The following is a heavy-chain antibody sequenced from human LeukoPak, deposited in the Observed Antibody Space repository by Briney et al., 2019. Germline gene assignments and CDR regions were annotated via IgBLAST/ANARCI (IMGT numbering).Heavy chain of an antibody. CDR2: ISPVSSYT. CDR1: GFSFNSYT. J-gene: IGHJ6*02. D-gene: IGHD2/OR15-2a*01. CDR3: VRDVSRRIGVDV. Sequence: GGSLRLFCLASGFSFNSYTMNWVREAPGKGLEWVSTISPVSSYTWYAESVKGRFTISRDNPKNSLYLQMDSLRAEDTAVYYCVRDVSRRIGVDVWGQGTTVTASS. V-gene: IGHV3-21*01.